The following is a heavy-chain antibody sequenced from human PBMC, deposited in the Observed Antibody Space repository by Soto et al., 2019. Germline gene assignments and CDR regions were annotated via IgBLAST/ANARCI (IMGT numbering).Heavy chain of an antibody. V-gene: IGHV4-34*01. D-gene: IGHD6-6*01. CDR3: ARIAARPIYYYYYYGMDV. Sequence: SETLSLTCAVYGGSFSGYYWSWIRQPPGKGLEWIGEINHSGSTNNNPSLKSRVTISVDTSKNQFSLKLSSVTAADTAVYYCARIAARPIYYYYYYGMDVWGQGTTVTVSS. J-gene: IGHJ6*02. CDR2: INHSGST. CDR1: GGSFSGYY.